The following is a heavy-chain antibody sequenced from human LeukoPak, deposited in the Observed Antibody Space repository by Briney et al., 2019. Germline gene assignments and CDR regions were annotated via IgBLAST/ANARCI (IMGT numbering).Heavy chain of an antibody. D-gene: IGHD3-22*01. CDR2: IYYSGST. Sequence: PSETLSLTCTVSGGSISSYYWSWIRQPPGKGLEWIGYIYYSGSTNYNPSLKSRVTISVDTSKNQFSLKLSSVTAADTAVYYCARAIDISSGLDYWGQGTLVTVSS. V-gene: IGHV4-59*01. CDR1: GGSISSYY. J-gene: IGHJ4*02. CDR3: ARAIDISSGLDY.